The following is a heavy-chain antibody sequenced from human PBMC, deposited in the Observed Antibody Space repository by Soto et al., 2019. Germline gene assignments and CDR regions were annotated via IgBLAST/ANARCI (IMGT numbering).Heavy chain of an antibody. D-gene: IGHD5-18*01. CDR3: VVSLMSRAMESFDY. Sequence: HVQLQESGPGLVKPSEPLSLTCSVSAGSLRRYYWGWVRQSPGEALQWIAHISYTVDASYNPSLKSRLTISLDTSKNQIALRLMSVTAADTAVYYGVVSLMSRAMESFDYWGQGTLVTVTS. CDR1: AGSLRRYY. CDR2: ISYTVDA. J-gene: IGHJ4*02. V-gene: IGHV4-59*01.